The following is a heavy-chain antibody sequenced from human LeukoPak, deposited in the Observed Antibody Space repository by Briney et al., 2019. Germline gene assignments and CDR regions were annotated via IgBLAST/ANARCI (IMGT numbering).Heavy chain of an antibody. CDR3: ARVLGLDQVFYMDV. D-gene: IGHD3-16*01. V-gene: IGHV5-51*01. J-gene: IGHJ6*03. CDR2: IYPGDSDT. CDR1: GYSFTIYW. Sequence: GESLKISCKGSGYSFTIYWIAWVRQMPGKGLEWMGIIYPGDSDTRYSPSFRGQVTISADKSINTAYLQWSSLKASDTAMYYCARVLGLDQVFYMDVWGKGTTVTVSS.